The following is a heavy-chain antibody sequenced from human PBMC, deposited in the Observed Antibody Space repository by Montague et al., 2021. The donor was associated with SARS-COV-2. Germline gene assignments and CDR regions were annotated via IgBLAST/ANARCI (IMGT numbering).Heavy chain of an antibody. J-gene: IGHJ6*02. CDR1: GGSISSSSYY. V-gene: IGHV4-39*07. Sequence: SETLSLTCTVSGGSISSSSYYWGWIRQPPGKGLEWIGSIYCSGSTYYNPSLKSRVTISVDTSKNQFSLKLSSVTAADTAVYYCARDQGYNWNYYYHYGMDVWGQGTTVTVSS. D-gene: IGHD1-20*01. CDR2: IYCSGST. CDR3: ARDQGYNWNYYYHYGMDV.